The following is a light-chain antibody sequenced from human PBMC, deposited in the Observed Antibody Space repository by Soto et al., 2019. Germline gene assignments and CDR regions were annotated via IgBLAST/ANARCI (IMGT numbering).Light chain of an antibody. CDR1: QDINIY. CDR3: QRYDILPIT. Sequence: GDRVTITCQATQDINIYLNWYQQKPGKAPNLLIYDASNLEIGVPSRFSGSGSGTHFTFTISSLQTEDIETYYCQRYDILPITFGRGTRLE. CDR2: DAS. J-gene: IGKJ5*01. V-gene: IGKV1-33*01.